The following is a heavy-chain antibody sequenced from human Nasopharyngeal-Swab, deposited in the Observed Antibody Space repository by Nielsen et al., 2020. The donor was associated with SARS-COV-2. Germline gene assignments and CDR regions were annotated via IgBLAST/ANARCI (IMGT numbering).Heavy chain of an antibody. D-gene: IGHD2-15*01. CDR3: ASGYCSGGSCKIFDY. CDR1: GFTLSSYG. J-gene: IGHJ4*02. CDR2: IWHDGNNK. V-gene: IGHV3-33*01. Sequence: GGSLRLSCVASGFTLSSYGMHWVRQAPGKGLEWVAVIWHDGNNKYYADSVKGRFTISRDNSKNTLYLQMNSLRAEDTAVYYCASGYCSGGSCKIFDYWGQGTLVTVSS.